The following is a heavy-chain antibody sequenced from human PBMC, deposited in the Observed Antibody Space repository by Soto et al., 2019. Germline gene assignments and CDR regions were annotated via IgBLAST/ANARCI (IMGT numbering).Heavy chain of an antibody. CDR1: GYTFTDYY. Sequence: QVHLVQSGAEVKKPGDSVTVSCKASGYTFTDYYIHWVRQAPGQGLEWMAWINPISGGTNYAQKFQGRVTMTRDTSITTTYMELSRLTSDDTAVYYCARDSVGYCSRTRCYGQGYFDYWGQGALVTVSS. D-gene: IGHD2-2*03. J-gene: IGHJ4*02. CDR3: ARDSVGYCSRTRCYGQGYFDY. CDR2: INPISGGT. V-gene: IGHV1-2*02.